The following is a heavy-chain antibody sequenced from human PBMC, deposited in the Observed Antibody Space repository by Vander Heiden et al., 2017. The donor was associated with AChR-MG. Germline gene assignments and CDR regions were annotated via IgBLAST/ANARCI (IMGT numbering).Heavy chain of an antibody. Sequence: QVQLVESGGGVVQPGGSLRLSCAASGFTFSSHGMHWVRQAPGKGLEWVAFIRYDGSNKYYADSVKGRFTISRDNSKNTLYLQMNSLRAEDTAVYYCAKTQYCSGGSCYSSIDYWGQGTLVTVSS. J-gene: IGHJ4*02. V-gene: IGHV3-30*02. CDR2: IRYDGSNK. CDR1: GFTFSSHG. D-gene: IGHD2-15*01. CDR3: AKTQYCSGGSCYSSIDY.